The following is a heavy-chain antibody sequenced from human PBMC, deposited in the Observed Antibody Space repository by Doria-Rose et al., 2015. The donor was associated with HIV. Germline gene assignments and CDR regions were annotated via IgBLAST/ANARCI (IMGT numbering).Heavy chain of an antibody. J-gene: IGHJ4*02. D-gene: IGHD3-22*01. CDR3: ARAANYYDSSDYFLSY. V-gene: IGHV1-69*01. Sequence: WVRQAPGQGLEWMGWVIPMFGTPNYAQKFQGRVTITADESTTTAYMELSSLRYEDTAVYYCARAANYYDSSDYFLSYWGQGTLVTVSS. CDR2: VIPMFGTP.